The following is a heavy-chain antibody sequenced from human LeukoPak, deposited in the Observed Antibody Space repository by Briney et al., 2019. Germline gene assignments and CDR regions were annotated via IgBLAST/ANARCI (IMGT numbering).Heavy chain of an antibody. CDR2: ISGSGGST. V-gene: IGHV3-23*01. CDR1: GFTFSSYA. CDR3: AKGQAAMRLSFDY. J-gene: IGHJ4*02. D-gene: IGHD2-2*01. Sequence: PGGSLRLSCAASGFTFSSYAMSWVRQAPGRGLEWVSAISGSGGSTYYADSVKGRFTISRDNSKNTLYLQMNSLRAEDTAVYYCAKGQAAMRLSFDYWGQGTLVTVSS.